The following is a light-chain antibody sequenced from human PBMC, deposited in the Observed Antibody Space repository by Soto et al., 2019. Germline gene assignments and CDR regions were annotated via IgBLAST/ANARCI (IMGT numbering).Light chain of an antibody. CDR2: EVS. Sequence: QSVLTQPPSASGSPGQSVTISCTGTSSDVGGYKYVSWYQQHPGTAPKLMIYEVSKRPSGVPDRFSGSKSGNTASLTVSGLQAEDEADYDCSSYAGSNNWVFGGGTKLTGL. V-gene: IGLV2-8*01. CDR3: SSYAGSNNWV. J-gene: IGLJ3*02. CDR1: SSDVGGYKY.